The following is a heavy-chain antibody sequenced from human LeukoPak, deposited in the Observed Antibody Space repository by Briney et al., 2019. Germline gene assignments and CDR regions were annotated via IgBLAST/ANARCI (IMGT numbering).Heavy chain of an antibody. CDR1: GGSISSYY. J-gene: IGHJ4*02. Sequence: SETLSLTCTVSGGSISSYYWSWIRQPPGKGLEWIGYIYYSGSTNYNPSLKSRVTISVGTSKNQFSLKLSSVTAADTAVYYCARLKYYYDSSGYPLDYWGQGTLVTVSS. D-gene: IGHD3-22*01. V-gene: IGHV4-59*08. CDR2: IYYSGST. CDR3: ARLKYYYDSSGYPLDY.